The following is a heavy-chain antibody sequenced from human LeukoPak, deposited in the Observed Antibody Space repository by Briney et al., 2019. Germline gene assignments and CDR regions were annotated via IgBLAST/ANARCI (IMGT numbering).Heavy chain of an antibody. D-gene: IGHD3-10*01. CDR2: IFNTGNT. J-gene: IGHJ4*02. Sequence: WETLSLTCSVSGGSINSHYWSWFRQPPGKRLEWIGYIFNTGNTNYNPSLASRVTMSVDTSRAQFFLRLSPVPAAHTAIYYCASRPADTTWYGVFDYWSQGTLVTVSS. V-gene: IGHV4-59*11. CDR3: ASRPADTTWYGVFDY. CDR1: GGSINSHY.